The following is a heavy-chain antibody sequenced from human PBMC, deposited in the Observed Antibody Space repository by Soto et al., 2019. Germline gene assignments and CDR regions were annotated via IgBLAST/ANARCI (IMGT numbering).Heavy chain of an antibody. D-gene: IGHD6-6*01. CDR3: AREAALDAFDI. V-gene: IGHV3-21*01. CDR2: ISSSSSYI. CDR1: GFTFSSYS. Sequence: GGSLRLSCAASGFTFSSYSMNWVRQAPGKGLEWVSSISSSSSYIYYADLVKGRFTISRDNAKNSLYLQMNSLRAEDTAVYYCAREAALDAFDIWGQGTMVTVSS. J-gene: IGHJ3*02.